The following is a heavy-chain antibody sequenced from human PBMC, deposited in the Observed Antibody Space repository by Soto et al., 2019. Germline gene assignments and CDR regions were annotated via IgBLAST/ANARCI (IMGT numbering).Heavy chain of an antibody. V-gene: IGHV3-74*01. CDR3: AIIPIAVAGTFDY. CDR2: INSDGSST. J-gene: IGHJ4*02. D-gene: IGHD6-19*01. Sequence: GGSLRLSCAASGFTFSSYWMHWVRQAPGKGLVWVSRINSDGSSTSYTDSVKGRFTVSRDNAKNSLYLQMNSLRAEDTAVYYCAIIPIAVAGTFDYWGQGTLVTVSS. CDR1: GFTFSSYW.